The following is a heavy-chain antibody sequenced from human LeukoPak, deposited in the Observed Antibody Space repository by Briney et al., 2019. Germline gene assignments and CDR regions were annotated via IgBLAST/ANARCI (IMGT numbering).Heavy chain of an antibody. J-gene: IGHJ4*02. D-gene: IGHD3-9*01. Sequence: ASAKVSCKASGYTFTSYDINWVRQATGQGLEWMGWMNPNSGNTGYAQKFQGRVTMTRNTSISTAYMELSSLRSEDTAVYYCARGGYDILTGYFNNDPVDYWGQGTLVTVSS. CDR2: MNPNSGNT. CDR3: ARGGYDILTGYFNNDPVDY. CDR1: GYTFTSYD. V-gene: IGHV1-8*01.